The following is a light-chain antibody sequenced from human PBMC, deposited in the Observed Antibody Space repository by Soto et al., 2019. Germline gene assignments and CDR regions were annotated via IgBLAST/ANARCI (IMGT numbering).Light chain of an antibody. J-gene: IGKJ1*01. Sequence: EIVLTQSPGTLSLSPGERATLSCRASQSVRSGYLAWYQQKPGQAHRLLIYGASSRATGIADRFSGSGSGTDFTLTISRLEPEDFAVYYCQQYGSSPQTFGQGTKVEIK. V-gene: IGKV3-20*01. CDR2: GAS. CDR3: QQYGSSPQT. CDR1: QSVRSGY.